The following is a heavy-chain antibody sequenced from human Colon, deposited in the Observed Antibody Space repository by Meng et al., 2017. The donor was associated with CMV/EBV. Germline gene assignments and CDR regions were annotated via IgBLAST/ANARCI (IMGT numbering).Heavy chain of an antibody. CDR3: VRSHGGY. CDR2: IYNSGIA. Sequence: TLSLTCTVSGGSMSGFYCPWVRQPPGKGLEWIGNIYNSGIANYPPSLKSRVTISIDTSKNQFSLKLSFVTAADTAVYYCVRSHGGYWGQGTLVTVSS. J-gene: IGHJ4*02. CDR1: GGSMSGFY. V-gene: IGHV4-59*08.